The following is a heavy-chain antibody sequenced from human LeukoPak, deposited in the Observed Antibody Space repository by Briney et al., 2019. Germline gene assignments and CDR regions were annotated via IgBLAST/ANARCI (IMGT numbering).Heavy chain of an antibody. D-gene: IGHD6-6*01. V-gene: IGHV3-21*01. J-gene: IGHJ4*02. CDR1: GFTFSSYG. Sequence: GGSLRLSCAASGFTFSSYGMHWVRQAPGKGLEWVSSISSSSSYIYYADSVKGRFTISRDNAKNSLYLQMNSLRAEDTAVYYCARAGRYSSSSGYDYWGQGTLVTVSS. CDR2: ISSSSSYI. CDR3: ARAGRYSSSSGYDY.